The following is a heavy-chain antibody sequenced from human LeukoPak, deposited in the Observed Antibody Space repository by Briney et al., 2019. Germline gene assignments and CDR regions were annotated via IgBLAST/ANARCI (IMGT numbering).Heavy chain of an antibody. CDR3: AELGITMIGGV. CDR1: GFTFSSYA. Sequence: GGSLRLSCAASGFTFSSYAMHWVRQAPGKGLEWVAVISYDGSNKYYADSVRGRFTISRDNSKNTLYLQMNSLRAEDTAVYYCAELGITMIGGVWGKGTTVTISS. CDR2: ISYDGSNK. V-gene: IGHV3-30*04. D-gene: IGHD3-10*02. J-gene: IGHJ6*04.